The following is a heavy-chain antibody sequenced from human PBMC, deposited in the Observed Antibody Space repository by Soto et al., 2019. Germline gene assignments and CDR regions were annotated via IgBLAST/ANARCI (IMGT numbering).Heavy chain of an antibody. CDR3: ARDDYGGNWYAFDI. D-gene: IGHD4-17*01. V-gene: IGHV1-46*01. CDR2: IIPSGGST. CDR1: GSTFPNYN. J-gene: IGHJ3*02. Sequence: ASGSTFPNYNIHSLRLAPGQGLEWMGIIIPSGGSTTYAQKFQGRVTMTRDTSASTAYMELSSLRSEDTAVYYCARDDYGGNWYAFDIWGQGTMVTVSS.